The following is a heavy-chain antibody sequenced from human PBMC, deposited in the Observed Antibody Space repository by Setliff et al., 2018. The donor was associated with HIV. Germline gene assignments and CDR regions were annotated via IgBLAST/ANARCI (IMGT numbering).Heavy chain of an antibody. CDR3: ARDEQLVRGSHYYYYMDV. D-gene: IGHD6-6*01. V-gene: IGHV4-31*03. J-gene: IGHJ6*03. Sequence: SETLSLTCTVSGGSISSGGYYWSWIRQHPGKGLEWIGYIYYTGSTYYNPSLKSRVTIPVDTSKNQFSLKLSSVTAADTAVYYCARDEQLVRGSHYYYYMDVWGKGTTVTVSS. CDR1: GGSISSGGYY. CDR2: IYYTGST.